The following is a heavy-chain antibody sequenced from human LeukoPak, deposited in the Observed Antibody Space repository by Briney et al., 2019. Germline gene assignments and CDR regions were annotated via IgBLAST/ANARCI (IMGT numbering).Heavy chain of an antibody. CDR2: INPNGGGT. Sequence: RASLNASRTSSGYTSTAYYIHWVRQVPGHGLEWMGWINPNGGGTNYAQKFQGRVSLARDTSISTAYMELSGLTSDDTALYYCARGFRGSTFSYWGHGTLVTVSS. J-gene: IGHJ4*01. V-gene: IGHV1-2*02. CDR1: GYTSTAYY. D-gene: IGHD2-15*01. CDR3: ARGFRGSTFSY.